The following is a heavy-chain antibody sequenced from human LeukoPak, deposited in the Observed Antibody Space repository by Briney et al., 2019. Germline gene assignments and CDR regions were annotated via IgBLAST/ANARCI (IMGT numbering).Heavy chain of an antibody. CDR3: ARVRGSGSYPFGY. J-gene: IGHJ4*02. V-gene: IGHV1-2*02. D-gene: IGHD3-10*01. CDR1: GYTFTSYY. CDR2: INPNSGGT. Sequence: ASVKVSCKASGYTFTSYYMHWVRQAPGQGLEWMGWINPNSGGTNYAQKFQGRVTMTRDTSISTAYMELSRLRSDDTAVYYCARVRGSGSYPFGYWGQGTLVTVSS.